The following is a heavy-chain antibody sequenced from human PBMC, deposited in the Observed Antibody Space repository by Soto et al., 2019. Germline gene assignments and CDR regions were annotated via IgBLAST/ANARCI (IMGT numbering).Heavy chain of an antibody. CDR2: IIPIFGTA. J-gene: IGHJ5*02. CDR3: AKYRVYGWYWFDP. Sequence: QVQLVQSGAEVKKPGSSVTVSCTASGGTFSSYAISWVRQAPGQGLEWMGGIIPIFGTANYAQKDQGRVTITADESTSTAYMELSSLRSEETAVYCCAKYRVYGWYWFDPWGQGSLVTVSS. V-gene: IGHV1-69*01. CDR1: GGTFSSYA. D-gene: IGHD2-8*02.